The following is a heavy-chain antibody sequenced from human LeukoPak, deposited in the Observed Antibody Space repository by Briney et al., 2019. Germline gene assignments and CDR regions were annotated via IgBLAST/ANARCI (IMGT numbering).Heavy chain of an antibody. V-gene: IGHV1-18*01. D-gene: IGHD6-13*01. CDR1: GYTFTSYG. CDR2: ISAYNGNT. Sequence: ASVKVSCKASGYTFTSYGISWVRQAPGQGLEWMGWISAYNGNTNYAQKLQGRVTMTTDTSTSTAYMELRSLRSDDTAVYYCARDNEYSSSGGPSYYFDYWGQGTLVTVSS. CDR3: ARDNEYSSSGGPSYYFDY. J-gene: IGHJ4*02.